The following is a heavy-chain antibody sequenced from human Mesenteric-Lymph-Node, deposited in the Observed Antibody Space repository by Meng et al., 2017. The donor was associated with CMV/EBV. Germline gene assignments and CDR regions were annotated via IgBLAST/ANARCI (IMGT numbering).Heavy chain of an antibody. CDR3: ARDRLVYYDSRGPTRAYAMDV. D-gene: IGHD3-22*01. V-gene: IGHV3-21*01. CDR2: ISSGSHFI. J-gene: IGHJ6*02. CDR1: GFTFSSYE. Sequence: GGSLRLSCAASGFTFSSYEMNWVRQAPGKGLEWVSSISSGSHFIYYADSVKGRFTVSRDNAKSSLYLQMNSLRAEDTAVYYCARDRLVYYDSRGPTRAYAMDVWGQGTTVTVSS.